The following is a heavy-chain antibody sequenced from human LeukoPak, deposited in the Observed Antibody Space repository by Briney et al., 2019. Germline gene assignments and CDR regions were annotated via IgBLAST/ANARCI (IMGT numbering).Heavy chain of an antibody. CDR3: ARVSPEIVVVTGTGAPDH. Sequence: GSLRLSCAASGFTFSSYGMHWVRQAPGKGLEWVAVIWYDGSKKYYADSVKGRFTISRDGSKNTLYLQMNSLRAEDTAVYYCARVSPEIVVVTGTGAPDHWGQGTLVTVSS. J-gene: IGHJ4*02. CDR1: GFTFSSYG. D-gene: IGHD2-21*02. V-gene: IGHV3-33*08. CDR2: IWYDGSKK.